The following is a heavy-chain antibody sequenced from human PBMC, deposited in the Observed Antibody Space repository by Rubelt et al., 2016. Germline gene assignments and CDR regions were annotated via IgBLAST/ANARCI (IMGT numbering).Heavy chain of an antibody. CDR1: GFTFSSYW. J-gene: IGHJ4*02. CDR3: ARALGSGSSDY. D-gene: IGHD3-10*01. V-gene: IGHV3-7*03. Sequence: EVQLVESGGGLVQPGGSLRLSCAASGFTFSSYWMSWVRKAPGKGLEWVANIKQDGSEEYYVDSVTGRFPFSRDKPKNSLYLQMNSLRGEDTAVDYCARALGSGSSDYWGQGTLVTVSS. CDR2: IKQDGSEE.